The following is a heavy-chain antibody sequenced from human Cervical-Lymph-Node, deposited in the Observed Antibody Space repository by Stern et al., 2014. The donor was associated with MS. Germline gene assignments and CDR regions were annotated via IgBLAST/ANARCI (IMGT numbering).Heavy chain of an antibody. CDR3: ARVLTYYDTSGYPDY. CDR2: INGDGRST. CDR1: GFTFTCYW. V-gene: IGHV3-74*02. Sequence: EVQLVESGGGLVQPGGSLRLSCTASGFTFTCYWMHWVRQAPGKGLMWVSRINGDGRSTNYADSVRGRFTISRDNAKNTVHLQMNSLRVEDTAVYYCARVLTYYDTSGYPDYWGQGTLVTVSS. J-gene: IGHJ4*02. D-gene: IGHD3-22*01.